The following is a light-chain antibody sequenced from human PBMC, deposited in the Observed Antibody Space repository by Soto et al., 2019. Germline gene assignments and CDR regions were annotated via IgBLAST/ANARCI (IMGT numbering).Light chain of an antibody. J-gene: IGLJ2*01. Sequence: QSALTQPPSASGSPGQSVTISCTGTSSVVGGYNYVSWYQQHPGRAPKLMIYEVSKRPSGVPDRFSGSKSGNTASLTVSGLQAEDEADYYCSSYAGSSNVGVFGGGTKLTVL. CDR1: SSVVGGYNY. CDR3: SSYAGSSNVGV. CDR2: EVS. V-gene: IGLV2-8*01.